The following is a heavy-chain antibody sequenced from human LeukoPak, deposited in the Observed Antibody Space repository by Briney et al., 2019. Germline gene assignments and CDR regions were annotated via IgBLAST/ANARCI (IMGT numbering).Heavy chain of an antibody. CDR1: GFTFTSYA. CDR2: ISGGGGST. D-gene: IGHD6-13*01. V-gene: IGHV3-23*01. CDR3: AKSLPAAAGTGSFDI. J-gene: IGHJ3*02. Sequence: TGGSLRLSCAASGFTFTSYAMSWVRQAPGKGLEWVSTISGGGGSTYYADSVKGRFTISRDNSKNTLYVQMNSLRAEDTAVYYCAKSLPAAAGTGSFDIWGQGTLVTVSA.